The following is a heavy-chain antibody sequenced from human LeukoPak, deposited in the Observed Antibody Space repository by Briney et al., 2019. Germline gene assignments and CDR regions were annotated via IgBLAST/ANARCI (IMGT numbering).Heavy chain of an antibody. J-gene: IGHJ6*03. CDR2: INPNSGGT. CDR1: GYTFTGYY. V-gene: IGHV1-2*02. CDR3: ARTVEHYYYYYMDV. D-gene: IGHD4-11*01. Sequence: WASVKVSCKASGYTFTGYYMHWVRQAPGQGLEWMGWINPNSGGTNYAQKFQGRVTMTRDTSISTAYMELSRLRSDDTAVYYCARTVEHYYYYYMDVWSKGTTVTVSS.